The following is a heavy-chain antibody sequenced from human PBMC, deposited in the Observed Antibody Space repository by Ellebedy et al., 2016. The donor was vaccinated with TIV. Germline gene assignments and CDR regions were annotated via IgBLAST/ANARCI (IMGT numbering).Heavy chain of an antibody. CDR2: LPYDGGNE. D-gene: IGHD3-10*01. CDR1: GFTFSSYA. CDR3: ARDGGVWFGELRFDP. J-gene: IGHJ5*02. Sequence: GESLKISCAASGFTFSSYAMHWVRPAPGKGLEWVAVLPYDGGNEYYADPVKGRFTISRDNSKNTLYLQMNSLRAADTAVYYCARDGGVWFGELRFDPWGQGTLVTVSS. V-gene: IGHV3-30*04.